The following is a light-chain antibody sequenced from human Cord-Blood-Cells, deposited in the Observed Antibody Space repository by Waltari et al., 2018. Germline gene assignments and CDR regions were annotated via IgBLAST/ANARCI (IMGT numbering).Light chain of an antibody. CDR2: AAS. J-gene: IGKJ4*01. Sequence: DIQMTQSPSSLSASVGDRVTITCRANQSISSYLNWYQQKPGKAPKLLIYAASSLQSGVPSRFSGSGSGTDFTLTISSLQPEDFATYYCQQSYSTLTFGGGTKVEIK. CDR3: QQSYSTLT. V-gene: IGKV1-39*01. CDR1: QSISSY.